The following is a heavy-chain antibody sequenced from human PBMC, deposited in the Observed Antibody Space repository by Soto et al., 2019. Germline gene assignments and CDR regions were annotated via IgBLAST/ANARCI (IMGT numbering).Heavy chain of an antibody. Sequence: PSETLSLTCAVSGYSISSGSYWGWIRQPPGEGLEWIGSIYHSGSTYYNASLKSRVTISVDTSKNQFSLKLNSVTATDTAIYYCARELDRYFDPWGQGTLVTVSS. J-gene: IGHJ4*02. D-gene: IGHD1-1*01. CDR2: IYHSGST. CDR1: GYSISSGSY. V-gene: IGHV4-38-2*02. CDR3: ARELDRYFDP.